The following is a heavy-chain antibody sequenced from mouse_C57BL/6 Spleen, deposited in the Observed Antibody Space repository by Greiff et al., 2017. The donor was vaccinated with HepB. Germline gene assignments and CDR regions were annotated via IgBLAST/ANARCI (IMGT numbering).Heavy chain of an antibody. CDR1: GFTFSSYA. V-gene: IGHV5-4*01. J-gene: IGHJ3*01. Sequence: EVQLVESGGGLVKPGGSLKLSCAASGFTFSSYAMSWVRQTPEKRLEWVATISDGGSYTYYPDNIKGRFTISRDNAKNNLYLQMSHLKSEDTAMYYCARDHEGSGYWFAYWGQGTLVTVSA. CDR2: ISDGGSYT. D-gene: IGHD3-2*02. CDR3: ARDHEGSGYWFAY.